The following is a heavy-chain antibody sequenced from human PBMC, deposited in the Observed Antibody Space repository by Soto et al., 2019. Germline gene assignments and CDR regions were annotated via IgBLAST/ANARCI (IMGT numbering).Heavy chain of an antibody. V-gene: IGHV4-34*01. CDR3: ARSVVVVPAATEGHNWFDP. CDR1: GGSFSGYY. D-gene: IGHD2-2*01. J-gene: IGHJ5*02. CDR2: INHSGST. Sequence: PSETLSLTCAVYGGSFSGYYWTWIRQPPGTGLEWIGEINHSGSTNYNPSLKSRVTISVDTSKNQFSLKLSSVTAADTAVYYCARSVVVVPAATEGHNWFDPWGQGTLVTVSS.